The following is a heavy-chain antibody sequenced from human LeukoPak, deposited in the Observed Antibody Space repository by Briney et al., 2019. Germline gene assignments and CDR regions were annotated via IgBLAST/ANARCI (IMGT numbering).Heavy chain of an antibody. CDR3: ARDSRGAFDI. CDR1: GFTFSDYY. J-gene: IGHJ3*02. V-gene: IGHV3-11*01. CDR2: ISSDGSTI. Sequence: GGSLRLSCAASGFTFSDYYINWIRQAPGRGLEWISYISSDGSTIYSADSLKGRFTISRDNAKHSLYLQMNSLRAEDTAVYYCARDSRGAFDIWGQGTMVTVSS. D-gene: IGHD3-10*01.